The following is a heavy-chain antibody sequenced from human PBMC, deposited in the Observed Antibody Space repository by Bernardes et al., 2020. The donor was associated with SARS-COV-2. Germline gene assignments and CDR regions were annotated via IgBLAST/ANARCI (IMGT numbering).Heavy chain of an antibody. V-gene: IGHV3-21*01. Sequence: GGSLRLSCAASGFTFSSYSMNWVRQAPGKGLEWVSSISSSSSYIYYADSVKGRFTISRDNAKNSLYLQMNSLRAEDTAVYYCARVPFFHNYYYYGMDVWGQGTTVTVSS. CDR2: ISSSSSYI. CDR3: ARVPFFHNYYYYGMDV. D-gene: IGHD3-3*01. J-gene: IGHJ6*02. CDR1: GFTFSSYS.